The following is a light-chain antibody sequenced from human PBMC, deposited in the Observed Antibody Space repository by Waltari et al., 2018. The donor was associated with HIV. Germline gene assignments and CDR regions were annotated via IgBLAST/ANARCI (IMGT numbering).Light chain of an antibody. CDR3: QSADSSGPRV. CDR2: KDS. Sequence: SYELTQPPSVSVSPGQTARITCSGDALPKQYAYWYQQKPGQAPVLVIYKDSGRPSGIPGRFSGSSSGTTVTLTISGVQAEDEADYYCQSADSSGPRVFGGGTKLTVL. J-gene: IGLJ2*01. CDR1: ALPKQY. V-gene: IGLV3-25*03.